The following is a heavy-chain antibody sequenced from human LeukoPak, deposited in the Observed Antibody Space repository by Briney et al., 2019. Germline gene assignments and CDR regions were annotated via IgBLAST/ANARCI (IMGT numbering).Heavy chain of an antibody. Sequence: SETLSLTCTVSGGSISRYNWNWIRQPAGKGLEWIGRIYTSGNINYNPSLKSRVTMSVDTSKNQFSLKLRSVTAADTAVYYCARQAAARPIYWFDPWGQGTLVTVSS. CDR2: IYTSGNI. CDR3: ARQAAARPIYWFDP. D-gene: IGHD6-6*01. CDR1: GGSISRYN. V-gene: IGHV4-4*07. J-gene: IGHJ5*02.